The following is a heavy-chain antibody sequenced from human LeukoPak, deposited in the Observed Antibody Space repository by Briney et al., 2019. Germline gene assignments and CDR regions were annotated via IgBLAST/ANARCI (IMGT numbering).Heavy chain of an antibody. V-gene: IGHV4-39*02. CDR3: ARETYGSPGDLYAFDI. Sequence: KPSETLSLTCTVSSGSIRRTDYYWGWIRQPPGKGLEWIGSIYYSGSTYYNPSLKSRVTISVDTSKNQFSLKLSSVTAADTAVYYCARETYGSPGDLYAFDIWGQGTMVTVSS. D-gene: IGHD1-26*01. J-gene: IGHJ3*02. CDR2: IYYSGST. CDR1: SGSIRRTDYY.